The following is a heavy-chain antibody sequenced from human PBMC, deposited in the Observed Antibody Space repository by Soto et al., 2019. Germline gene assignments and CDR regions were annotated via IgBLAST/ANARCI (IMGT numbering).Heavy chain of an antibody. J-gene: IGHJ4*02. CDR3: ARGTHYYDSSGYGY. D-gene: IGHD3-22*01. CDR1: GYTFTGYY. Sequence: ASVKVSCKASGYTFTGYYMHWVREAPGQGLEWMGWINPNSGGTNYAQKFQGRVTMTRDTSISTAYMELSRLRSDDTAVYYCARGTHYYDSSGYGYWGQGTLVTVSS. CDR2: INPNSGGT. V-gene: IGHV1-2*02.